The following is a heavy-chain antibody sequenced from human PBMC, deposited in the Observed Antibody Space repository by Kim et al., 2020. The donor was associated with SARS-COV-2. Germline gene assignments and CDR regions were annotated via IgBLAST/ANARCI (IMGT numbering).Heavy chain of an antibody. V-gene: IGHV1-69*04. D-gene: IGHD1-26*01. J-gene: IGHJ4*02. CDR3: ARDLLW. CDR2: PILGIA. Sequence: PILGIATYAQKFQGRVTITADKSTSTAYMELSSLKSEDTAVYYCARDLLWWGQGTLVTVSS.